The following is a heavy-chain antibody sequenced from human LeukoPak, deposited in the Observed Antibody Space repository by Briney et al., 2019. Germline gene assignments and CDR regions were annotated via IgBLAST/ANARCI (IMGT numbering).Heavy chain of an antibody. J-gene: IGHJ4*02. D-gene: IGHD6-6*01. CDR2: IYSGGSI. Sequence: GVSLRLSCAASGFTVSSNYMSWVRQAPGKGLEWVSVIYSGGSIYYADSMKGLFTISRDNYKATLYLQMNSLRAEDTAVYYWARDVGSSADYWGQGTLVTVSS. V-gene: IGHV3-66*02. CDR3: ARDVGSSADY. CDR1: GFTVSSNY.